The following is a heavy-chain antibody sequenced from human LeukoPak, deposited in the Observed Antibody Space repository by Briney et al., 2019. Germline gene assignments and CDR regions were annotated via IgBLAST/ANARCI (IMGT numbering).Heavy chain of an antibody. CDR3: ARDYPGIAVAHIEGFDY. V-gene: IGHV3-48*03. Sequence: GGSLRLSCAASGFTFSSYEMNWVRQAPGKGLEWVSYISSSGSTIYYADSVKGRFTISRDNAKNSLYLQMNSLRAEDTAVYYCARDYPGIAVAHIEGFDYWGQGTLVTVSS. CDR1: GFTFSSYE. J-gene: IGHJ4*02. D-gene: IGHD6-19*01. CDR2: ISSSGSTI.